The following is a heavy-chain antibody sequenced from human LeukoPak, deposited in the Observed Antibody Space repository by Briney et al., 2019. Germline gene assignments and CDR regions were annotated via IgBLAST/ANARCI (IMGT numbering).Heavy chain of an antibody. CDR1: GFTFSSYA. V-gene: IGHV3-23*01. Sequence: GESLRLSCAASGFTFSSYAMSWVRQAPGKGLEWVSSISGSGGSTYYADSVKGRFTIPRDSSKNTLYLQMNSLRAEDTAIFYCAKVRDGSGSYYFDYWGQGTLVTVSS. CDR2: ISGSGGST. D-gene: IGHD3-10*01. CDR3: AKVRDGSGSYYFDY. J-gene: IGHJ4*02.